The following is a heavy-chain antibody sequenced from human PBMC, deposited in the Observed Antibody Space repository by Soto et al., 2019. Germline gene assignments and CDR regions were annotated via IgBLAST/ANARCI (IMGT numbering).Heavy chain of an antibody. CDR2: IMPVSGAA. CDR3: AREQWSHVSYFEHYNGMDV. V-gene: IGHV1-69*13. J-gene: IGHJ6*02. CDR1: GYTFGKYG. Sequence: QVQLVQSGTEVKKPGASVKVACKDSGYTFGKYGISWVRQARGQGLEWLGAIMPVSGAAIYAQIFKGRITITAAESTSTVYMELSSLRSDDTAVYYCAREQWSHVSYFEHYNGMDVWGQGTPGTVAS. D-gene: IGHD3-10*01.